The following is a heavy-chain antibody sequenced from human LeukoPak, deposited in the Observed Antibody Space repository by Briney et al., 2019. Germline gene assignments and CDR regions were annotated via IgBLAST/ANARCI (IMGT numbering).Heavy chain of an antibody. J-gene: IGHJ2*01. V-gene: IGHV4-39*07. CDR2: IYYSGST. Sequence: PSETLSLTCTVSGGSISSSSYYWGWIRQPPGKGLEWIGSIYYSGSTNYNPSLKSRVTISVDTSKNQFSLKLSSVTAADTAVYYCARCSYWYFDLWGRGTLVTVSS. CDR1: GGSISSSSYY. D-gene: IGHD3-10*02. CDR3: ARCSYWYFDL.